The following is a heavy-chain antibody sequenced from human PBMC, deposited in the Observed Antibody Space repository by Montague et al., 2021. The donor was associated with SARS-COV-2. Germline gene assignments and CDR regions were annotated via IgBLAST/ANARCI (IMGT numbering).Heavy chain of an antibody. CDR1: GGSISSSSYF. CDR3: ARKTSRGLTIFGVVTASYCFDY. Sequence: SETLSLTCTVSGGSISSSSYFWGWIRQPPGKGLEWIGSIYYSGSTYYXPSLKSRVTISVDTSKNQFSLKLSSVTAADTAVYYCARKTSRGLTIFGVVTASYCFDYSGQGTLVTVSS. CDR2: IYYSGST. J-gene: IGHJ4*02. D-gene: IGHD3-3*01. V-gene: IGHV4-39*01.